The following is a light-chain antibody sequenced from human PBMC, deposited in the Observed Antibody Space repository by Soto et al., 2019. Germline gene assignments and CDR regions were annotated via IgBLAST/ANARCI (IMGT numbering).Light chain of an antibody. J-gene: IGKJ4*01. Sequence: DIVMTQSRLSLPVTPGEPASMSFGSRHSLLHSNGYNYLDWYLQKPGQSPQLLIYLGSNRASGVPDRFSGSGSGTDFTLKISRVEAEDVGVYYCMQALQTPLTFGGGTKVDIK. CDR1: HSLLHSNGYNY. CDR3: MQALQTPLT. CDR2: LGS. V-gene: IGKV2-28*01.